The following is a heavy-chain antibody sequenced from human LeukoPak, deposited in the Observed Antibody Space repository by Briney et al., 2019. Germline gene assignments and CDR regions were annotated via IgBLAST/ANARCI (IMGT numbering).Heavy chain of an antibody. CDR3: AKAFRIDS. Sequence: GGSLRLSCSASGFTFGDYAMTWGRQAPGKGLEWVLSVSGSGKSAYYADSVKGRFTVSRDNDKKTMYLEMNSLRAEDTAVYYCAKAFRIDSWGHGTLVTVSS. CDR2: VSGSGKSA. CDR1: GFTFGDYA. V-gene: IGHV3-23*01. J-gene: IGHJ4*01. D-gene: IGHD2-15*01.